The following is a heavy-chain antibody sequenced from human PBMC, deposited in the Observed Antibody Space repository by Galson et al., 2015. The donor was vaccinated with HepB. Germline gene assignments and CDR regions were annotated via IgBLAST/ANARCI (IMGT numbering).Heavy chain of an antibody. Sequence: SVKVSCKASGYTFTSYYMHWVRQAPGQGLEWMGIINPSGGSTSYAQKFQGRVTMTRDTSTSTVYMELSSLRSEDTAVYYCAREDIVVVPAAHYYYYGMDVWGQGTTVTVSS. D-gene: IGHD2-2*01. V-gene: IGHV1-46*01. CDR2: INPSGGST. CDR1: GYTFTSYY. CDR3: AREDIVVVPAAHYYYYGMDV. J-gene: IGHJ6*02.